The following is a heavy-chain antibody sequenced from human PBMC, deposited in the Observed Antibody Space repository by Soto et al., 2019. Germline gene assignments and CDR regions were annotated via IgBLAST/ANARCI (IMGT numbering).Heavy chain of an antibody. CDR2: IIPVLDLS. CDR3: AKKLGPSAFDL. CDR1: GGTFTDYT. Sequence: QVQLVQSGAEVKKPGSSVKVSCKASGGTFTDYTITWVLQAPGQGLEWMGRIIPVLDLSNYAQKFQGRVTITADKSTTTSYIELSGLTSEDTAVYYCAKKLGPSAFDLWGRGTLVTVSS. D-gene: IGHD1-26*01. V-gene: IGHV1-69*02. J-gene: IGHJ2*01.